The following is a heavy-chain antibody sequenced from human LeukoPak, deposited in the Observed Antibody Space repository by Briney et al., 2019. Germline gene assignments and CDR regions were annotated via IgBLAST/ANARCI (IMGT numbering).Heavy chain of an antibody. CDR3: TAPNSRSSWYFDAFDI. D-gene: IGHD6-13*01. V-gene: IGHV3-21*01. Sequence: KPGGSLRLSCAASGFTFSSYSMNWVRQAPGKGLEWVSSNSSSSSYIYYADSVKGRFTISRDNAKNSLYLQMNSLRAEDTAVYYCTAPNSRSSWYFDAFDIWGQGTMVTVSS. CDR2: NSSSSSYI. CDR1: GFTFSSYS. J-gene: IGHJ3*02.